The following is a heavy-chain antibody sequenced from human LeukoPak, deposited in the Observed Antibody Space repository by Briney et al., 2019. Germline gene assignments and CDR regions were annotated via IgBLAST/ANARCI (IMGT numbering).Heavy chain of an antibody. J-gene: IGHJ4*02. CDR1: GGSISSSSYY. Sequence: SETLSLTCTVSGGSISSSSYYWGWIRQPPGKGLEWIGYIYYSGSTNYNPSLKSRVTISVDTSKNQFSLKLSSVTAADTAVYYCASSSRDGYNLEIDYWGQGTLVTVSS. D-gene: IGHD5-24*01. V-gene: IGHV4-61*05. CDR3: ASSSRDGYNLEIDY. CDR2: IYYSGST.